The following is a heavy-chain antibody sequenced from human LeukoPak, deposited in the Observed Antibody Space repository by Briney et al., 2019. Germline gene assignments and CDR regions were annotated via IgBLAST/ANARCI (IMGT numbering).Heavy chain of an antibody. CDR2: ISWNGNSI. V-gene: IGHV3-9*01. D-gene: IGHD6-13*01. CDR3: AKDRYSSSSGNFDS. J-gene: IGHJ4*02. Sequence: PGGSLRLSCAGSGFTFDDYAMHWVRQAPGKGLEWVSGISWNGNSIGYADSVKGRFTISRDNAKNSLYLQMNSLRAGDTAFYYCAKDRYSSSSGNFDSWGQGTLVTVSS. CDR1: GFTFDDYA.